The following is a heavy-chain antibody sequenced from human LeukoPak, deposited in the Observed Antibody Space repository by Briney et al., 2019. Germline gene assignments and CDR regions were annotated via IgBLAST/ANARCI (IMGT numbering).Heavy chain of an antibody. Sequence: RGSLRLSCAASGFTFSSYAMHWVRQAPGKGLEYVSAISSNGGSTYYANSVKGRFTISRDNSKNTLYLQMGSLRAEDMAVYYCARDPGIAVAGYYYYYYYMDVWGKGTTVTVSS. D-gene: IGHD6-19*01. CDR2: ISSNGGST. CDR1: GFTFSSYA. V-gene: IGHV3-64*01. CDR3: ARDPGIAVAGYYYYYYYMDV. J-gene: IGHJ6*03.